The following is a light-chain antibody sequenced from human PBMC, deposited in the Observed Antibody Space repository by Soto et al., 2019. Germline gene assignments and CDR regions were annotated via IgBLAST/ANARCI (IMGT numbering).Light chain of an antibody. CDR1: HYISTY. V-gene: IGKV1-39*01. CDR2: DAS. J-gene: IGKJ1*01. CDR3: QQSYSTPQT. Sequence: DIQMTQSTSSLSASVVNRVTITCRASHYISTYLNWYQQKPGKAPKLLIYDASSLQGGVPSRFSGSGSATDFTLTISSLQPEDFATYYCQQSYSTPQTFGQGTKVDI.